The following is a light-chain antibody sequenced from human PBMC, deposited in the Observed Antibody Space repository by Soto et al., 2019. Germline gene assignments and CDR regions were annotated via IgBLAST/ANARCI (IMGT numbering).Light chain of an antibody. CDR2: AAS. V-gene: IGKV1-39*01. Sequence: DIQMTQSPSSLSASVGDRVTITCRASQSISSYLNWYQQKPGNAPKLLIYAASSLQSGVPSRFSGSGSGTEFTLTISSLQPEDFATYYCQQSYSTPPTFGQGTKVEIK. J-gene: IGKJ1*01. CDR3: QQSYSTPPT. CDR1: QSISSY.